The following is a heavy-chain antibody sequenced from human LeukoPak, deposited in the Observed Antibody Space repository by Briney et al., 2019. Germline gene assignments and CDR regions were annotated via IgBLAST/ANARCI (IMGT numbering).Heavy chain of an antibody. CDR1: GFTFSSYS. CDR2: ISSSSSYI. D-gene: IGHD1-26*01. V-gene: IGHV3-21*01. CDR3: ARATKVVGGATYYFDY. J-gene: IGHJ4*02. Sequence: GGSLRLSCAASGFTFSSYSMNWVRQAPGEGLEWVSSISSSSSYIYYADSVKGRFTISRDNAKNSLYLQMNSLRAEDTAVYYCARATKVVGGATYYFDYWGQGTLVTVSS.